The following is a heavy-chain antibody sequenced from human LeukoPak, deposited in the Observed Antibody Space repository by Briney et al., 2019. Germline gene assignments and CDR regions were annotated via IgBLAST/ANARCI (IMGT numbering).Heavy chain of an antibody. V-gene: IGHV4-59*01. CDR2: IYYTGST. D-gene: IGHD6-13*01. CDR1: GGSISTYY. J-gene: IGHJ4*02. CDR3: ARVLHSSSWKRVPEYYFDY. Sequence: PSETLSLTCTVSGGSISTYYWSWIRQPPGKGLEWIGNIYYTGSTIYNPSLESRVTMSVDTSENQSFLNLTSVTAADTAVYYCARVLHSSSWKRVPEYYFDYWGQGTLVTVSS.